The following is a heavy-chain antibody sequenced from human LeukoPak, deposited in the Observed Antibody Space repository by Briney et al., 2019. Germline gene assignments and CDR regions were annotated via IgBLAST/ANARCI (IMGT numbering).Heavy chain of an antibody. Sequence: PGGSLSLSCAASGFTFSSYEMNWVRQAPGKGVEGVSYISSSHSNISYADSVKGRFTISRDDAKNSLYLQMYSLRAEDTAIYYCARGVDTAMDTHFGYWGQGTLVTVSS. V-gene: IGHV3-48*03. D-gene: IGHD5-18*01. CDR3: ARGVDTAMDTHFGY. J-gene: IGHJ4*02. CDR2: ISSSHSNI. CDR1: GFTFSSYE.